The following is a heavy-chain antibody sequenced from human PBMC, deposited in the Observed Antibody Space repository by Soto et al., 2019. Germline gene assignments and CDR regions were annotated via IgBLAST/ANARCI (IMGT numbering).Heavy chain of an antibody. V-gene: IGHV1-69*06. CDR3: ARPGFWSGYFGAFDI. Sequence: GASVKVFCKSSGGTFSSYAISWVRQAPGQGLEWMGGIIPIFGTANYAQKFQFRVTITADKSTSTAYMELSSLRSEDTAVYYCARPGFWSGYFGAFDIWGQGTMVTVSS. D-gene: IGHD3-3*01. CDR2: IIPIFGTA. CDR1: GGTFSSYA. J-gene: IGHJ3*02.